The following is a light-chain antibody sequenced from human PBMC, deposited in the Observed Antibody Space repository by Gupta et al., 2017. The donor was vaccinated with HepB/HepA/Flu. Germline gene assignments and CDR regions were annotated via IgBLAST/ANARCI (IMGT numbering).Light chain of an antibody. CDR1: SSNIGSYY. CDR3: AAWDDNLEGV. V-gene: IGLV1-47*01. CDR2: RNN. Sequence: QSVLPQPPSVSGTPGQRVTISCSGSSSNIGSYYVYWYQQLPGPAPKLLIYRNNERPSGVPDRFSGSKSGTSASLAISGLRPEDEADYYCAAWDDNLEGVIGGGTRLTVL. J-gene: IGLJ3*02.